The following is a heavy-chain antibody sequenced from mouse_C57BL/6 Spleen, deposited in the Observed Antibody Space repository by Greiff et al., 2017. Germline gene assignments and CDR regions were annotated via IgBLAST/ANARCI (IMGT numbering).Heavy chain of an antibody. V-gene: IGHV1-59*01. CDR1: GYTFTSYW. CDR3: ARKGVYYGNPYFDY. J-gene: IGHJ2*01. D-gene: IGHD2-1*01. CDR2: IDPSDSYT. Sequence: QVQLQQPGAELVRPGTSVKLSCKASGYTFTSYWMHWVKQRPGQGLEWIGVIDPSDSYTNYNQKFKGKATLTVDTSSSTASMQLSSLTSEDSAVYYCARKGVYYGNPYFDYWGQGTTLTVSS.